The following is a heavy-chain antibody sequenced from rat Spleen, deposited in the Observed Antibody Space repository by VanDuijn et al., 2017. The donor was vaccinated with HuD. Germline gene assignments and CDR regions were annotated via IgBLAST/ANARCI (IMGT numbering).Heavy chain of an antibody. V-gene: IGHV5-29*01. D-gene: IGHD1-9*01. CDR2: ISYGDSSGHSST. Sequence: EVQLVESDGGLVQPGRSLKLSCAASGFTFSDYYMAWVRQAPTKGLEWVATISYGDSSGHSSTYYRDSVKGRFTISRDNAENTVYLQMNSLRSEDTATYYCARRHYGYTDYFDYWGQGVMVTVSS. CDR1: GFTFSDYY. J-gene: IGHJ2*01. CDR3: ARRHYGYTDYFDY.